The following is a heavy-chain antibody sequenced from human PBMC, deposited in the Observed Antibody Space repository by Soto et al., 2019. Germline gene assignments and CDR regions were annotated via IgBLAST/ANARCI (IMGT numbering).Heavy chain of an antibody. D-gene: IGHD3-22*01. V-gene: IGHV4-34*01. CDR2: INHSGST. CDR1: GGSLSGYY. Sequence: PSETLSLTCAVYGGSLSGYYWSWIRQPPGKGLEWIGEINHSGSTNYNPSLKSRVTISVDTSKNQFSLKLSSVTAADTAVYYCARGDHDWGDDYGGYSYLHYCDFWGQGTPVTV. CDR3: ARGDHDWGDDYGGYSYLHYCDF. J-gene: IGHJ4*02.